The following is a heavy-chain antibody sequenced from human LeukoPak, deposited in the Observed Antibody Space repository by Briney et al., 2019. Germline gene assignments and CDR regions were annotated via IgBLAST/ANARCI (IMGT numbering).Heavy chain of an antibody. V-gene: IGHV3-48*01. CDR1: EFIVSGDF. Sequence: PGGSLRLSCAASEFIVSGDFKGWARQALGKGLEWVSYISSSSSTIYYADSVKGRFTISRDNAKNSLYLQMNSLRAEDTAVYYCARDAIAARPFFDYWGQGTLVTVSS. CDR3: ARDAIAARPFFDY. CDR2: ISSSSSTI. D-gene: IGHD6-6*01. J-gene: IGHJ4*02.